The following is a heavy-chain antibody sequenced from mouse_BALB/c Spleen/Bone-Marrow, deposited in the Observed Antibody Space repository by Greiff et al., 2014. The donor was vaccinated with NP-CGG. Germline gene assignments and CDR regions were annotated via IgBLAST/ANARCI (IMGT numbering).Heavy chain of an antibody. V-gene: IGHV1-63*02. Sequence: QVQLKESGAELVRPGTSVKMSYKAAGYTFTNYWIGWIKQRPGHGLEWIGDIYCGGGYTNYNEKFKGKATLTADTSSNTTYMHLSSLTSEDSAIYYCAREGSYWGQGTLVTVSA. CDR2: IYCGGGYT. CDR1: GYTFTNYW. CDR3: AREGSY. J-gene: IGHJ3*01.